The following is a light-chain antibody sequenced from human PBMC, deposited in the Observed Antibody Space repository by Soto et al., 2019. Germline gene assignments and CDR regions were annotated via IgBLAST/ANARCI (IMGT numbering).Light chain of an antibody. V-gene: IGKV3-11*01. Sequence: EIVLTQSPATLSLSPGERATLSCRASQSVSSYLAWYQQKPGQAPRLLIYDASNTATGIPARFSGGGSGTDFPPSISSLEPEDFAVYYCQQRSNWPLTFGGGTKVEIK. CDR3: QQRSNWPLT. J-gene: IGKJ4*01. CDR2: DAS. CDR1: QSVSSY.